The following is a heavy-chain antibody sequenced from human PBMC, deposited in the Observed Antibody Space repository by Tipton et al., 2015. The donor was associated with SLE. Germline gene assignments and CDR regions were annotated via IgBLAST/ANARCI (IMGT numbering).Heavy chain of an antibody. CDR2: IYYSGST. V-gene: IGHV4-39*07. D-gene: IGHD6-13*01. CDR3: ARDGGEAAAGTGAFDI. CDR1: GGSISSSSYY. J-gene: IGHJ3*02. Sequence: TLSLTCTVSGGSISSSSYYWGWARQPPGKGLEWIGSIYYSGSTYYNPSLKSRVTISVDTSKNQFSLKLSSVTAADTAVYYCARDGGEAAAGTGAFDIWGQGTMVTVSS.